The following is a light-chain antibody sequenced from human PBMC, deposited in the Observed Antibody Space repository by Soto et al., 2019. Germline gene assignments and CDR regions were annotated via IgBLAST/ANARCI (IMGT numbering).Light chain of an antibody. J-gene: IGKJ2*01. CDR2: GAS. Sequence: EIVLTQSPGTLSLSPGERATLSCRASQSVSSNYLAWYQQKPGQAPRLLIYGASSRATGIPDRFSCSGSGTDFTLTITRREPEDDAFYYCQRHEISTFPFGQGTKLEIK. CDR1: QSVSSNY. V-gene: IGKV3-20*01. CDR3: QRHEISTFP.